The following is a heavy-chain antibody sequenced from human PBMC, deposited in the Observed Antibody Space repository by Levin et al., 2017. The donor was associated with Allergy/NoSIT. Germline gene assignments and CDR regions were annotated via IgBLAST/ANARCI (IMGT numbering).Heavy chain of an antibody. D-gene: IGHD4-17*01. CDR3: ASDRVYGDPPDAFDI. J-gene: IGHJ3*02. Sequence: GGSLRLSCAASGFTFSSYSMNWVRQAPGKGLEWVSSISSSSSYIYYADSVKGRFTISRDNAKNSLYLQMNSLRAEDTAVYYCASDRVYGDPPDAFDIWGQGTMVTVSS. V-gene: IGHV3-21*01. CDR2: ISSSSSYI. CDR1: GFTFSSYS.